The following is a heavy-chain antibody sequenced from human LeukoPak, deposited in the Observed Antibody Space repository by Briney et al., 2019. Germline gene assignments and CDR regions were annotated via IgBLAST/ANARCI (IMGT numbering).Heavy chain of an antibody. CDR3: ARPDEDRGYSYGYNY. Sequence: EASVTVSCKASGGTFSSYAISWVRQAPGQGLEWMGGIIPIFGTANYAQKFQGRVTITADEPTSTAYMELSSLRSEDTAVYYCARPDEDRGYSYGYNYWGQGTLVTVSS. CDR1: GGTFSSYA. V-gene: IGHV1-69*13. J-gene: IGHJ4*02. CDR2: IIPIFGTA. D-gene: IGHD5-18*01.